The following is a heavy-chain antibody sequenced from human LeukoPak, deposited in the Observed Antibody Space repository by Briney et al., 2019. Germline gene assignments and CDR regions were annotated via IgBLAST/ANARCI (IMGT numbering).Heavy chain of an antibody. Sequence: GGSLRLSCAASGFDFSSNWMHWVRQAPGKGLEWVTVIWHDGSHKDYADSVKGRFTISRDNSKNTLYLQMNDLRAEDTAVYFCVRGWGSNVYASAFDVWGQGTMVTVSS. D-gene: IGHD3-16*01. CDR3: VRGWGSNVYASAFDV. CDR1: GFDFSSNW. CDR2: IWHDGSHK. V-gene: IGHV3-33*08. J-gene: IGHJ3*01.